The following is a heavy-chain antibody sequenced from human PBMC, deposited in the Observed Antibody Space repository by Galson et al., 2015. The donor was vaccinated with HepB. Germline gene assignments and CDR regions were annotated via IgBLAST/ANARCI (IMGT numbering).Heavy chain of an antibody. J-gene: IGHJ6*02. CDR3: ARDHRFLIGYYYYHGMDV. V-gene: IGHV3-33*01. CDR1: GFTFSDYG. D-gene: IGHD3-3*01. Sequence: SLRLSCAASGFTFSDYGMHWVRQAPGKGLEWVAVIWYDGSDKYYADSVKGRFTISRDNSKNTLYLQMNSLRAEDTAVYYCARDHRFLIGYYYYHGMDVWGQGTTVTVSS. CDR2: IWYDGSDK.